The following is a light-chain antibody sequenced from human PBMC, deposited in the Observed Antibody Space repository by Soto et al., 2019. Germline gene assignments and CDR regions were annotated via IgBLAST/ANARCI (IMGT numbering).Light chain of an antibody. CDR1: QDISNH. J-gene: IGKJ3*01. Sequence: DIQMTQSPSSLSAAVGDRVTITCQARQDISNHLNWYQQKPGEAPMLLIFDASNLETGVPSRFSGSGSGTHFTFTINSLQPEDVATYFCQQFDDLPPFTFGPGTKVDVK. CDR3: QQFDDLPPFT. CDR2: DAS. V-gene: IGKV1-33*01.